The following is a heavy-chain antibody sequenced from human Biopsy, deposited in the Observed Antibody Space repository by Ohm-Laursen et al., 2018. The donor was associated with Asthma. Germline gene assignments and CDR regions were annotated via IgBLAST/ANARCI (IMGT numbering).Heavy chain of an antibody. V-gene: IGHV3-7*01. CDR3: ARGGYCTSPTCPWGRYATDV. D-gene: IGHD2-2*01. J-gene: IGHJ6*02. CDR1: GFTFSSYA. CDR2: IKKDGSEK. Sequence: SLRLSCSASGFTFSSYAMSWVRQAPGKGLEWVANIKKDGSEKYYVDSVKGRFTISRDNVKNSLYLHMNSLRAEDTAVYYCARGGYCTSPTCPWGRYATDVWGQGTTVTVSS.